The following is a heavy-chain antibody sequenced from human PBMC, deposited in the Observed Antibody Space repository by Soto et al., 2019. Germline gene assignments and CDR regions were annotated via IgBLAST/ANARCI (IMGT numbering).Heavy chain of an antibody. CDR1: GYTFTGYY. Sequence: QVQLVQSGAEVKKPGASVKVSCKASGYTFTGYYMHWVRQAPGQGLEWMGWINPNSGGTNYAQKFQGWVTMTRDTSISTAYMELSRLRSDDTAVYYCVRVRGGYDYRSAFDIWGQGTMVTVSS. D-gene: IGHD5-12*01. J-gene: IGHJ3*02. V-gene: IGHV1-2*04. CDR2: INPNSGGT. CDR3: VRVRGGYDYRSAFDI.